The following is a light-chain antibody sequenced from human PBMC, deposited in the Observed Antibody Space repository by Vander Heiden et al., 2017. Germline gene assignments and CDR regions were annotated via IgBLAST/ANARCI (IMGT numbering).Light chain of an antibody. J-gene: IGKJ2*01. CDR3: QQYNGGYT. V-gene: IGKV1-5*03. CDR2: KAC. Sequence: DIQITQSPSTLAASVGDRVIITCRGRQSISSWLAWYQKTPGKAPKLLIYKACSLESGASSRCSGSGSGKEFTLTISSLQPDDFATYYCQQYNGGYTFGQGTKLEIK. CDR1: QSISSW.